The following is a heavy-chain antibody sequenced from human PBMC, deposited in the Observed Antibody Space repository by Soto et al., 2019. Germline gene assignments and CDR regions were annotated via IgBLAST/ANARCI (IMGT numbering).Heavy chain of an antibody. J-gene: IGHJ6*02. CDR3: ARGACSGGSCYSGLSRWYYYYGMDV. CDR1: GGTFSSYA. CDR2: IIPIFGTA. D-gene: IGHD2-15*01. V-gene: IGHV1-69*01. Sequence: QVQLVQSGAEVKKPGSSVKVSCKASGGTFSSYAISWVRQAPGQGLEWMGGIIPIFGTANYAQKFQGRVTITADESTSTAYMELSSLRSEDTAVYYCARGACSGGSCYSGLSRWYYYYGMDVWGQGTTVTVSS.